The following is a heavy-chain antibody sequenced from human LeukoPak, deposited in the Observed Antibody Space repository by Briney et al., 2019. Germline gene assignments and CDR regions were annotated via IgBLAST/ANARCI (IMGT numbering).Heavy chain of an antibody. Sequence: SETLSLTCTVSGGSISSYYWSWLRQPPGKGLEWIGYIYYSGSTNYNPSLKSRVTISVDTSKNQFSLKLSSVTAADTAVYYCAREDSSGYYYPPRAFDIWGQGTMVTVSS. CDR1: GGSISSYY. CDR2: IYYSGST. V-gene: IGHV4-59*01. D-gene: IGHD3-22*01. CDR3: AREDSSGYYYPPRAFDI. J-gene: IGHJ3*02.